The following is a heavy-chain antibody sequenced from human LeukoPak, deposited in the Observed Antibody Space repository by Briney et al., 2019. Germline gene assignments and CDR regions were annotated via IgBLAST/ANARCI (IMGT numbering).Heavy chain of an antibody. CDR3: AKGTDTSGRQNFDM. V-gene: IGHV3-23*01. Sequence: GGSLRLSCAASGFTFTSYAMHWVRQAPGKGLEWVSSITSSGGGTFYTDAMSGRFTISRDNGKKAVFLQMKNLRRGDSALYYCAKGTDTSGRQNFDMWGQGPLVTVPS. D-gene: IGHD2-15*01. J-gene: IGHJ4*02. CDR1: GFTFTSYA. CDR2: ITSSGGGT.